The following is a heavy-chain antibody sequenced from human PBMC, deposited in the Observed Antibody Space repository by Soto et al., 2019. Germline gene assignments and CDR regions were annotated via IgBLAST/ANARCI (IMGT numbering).Heavy chain of an antibody. V-gene: IGHV3-33*01. D-gene: IGHD3-10*01. CDR3: ARSLVMELWFGGELDY. CDR2: IWYDGSNK. CDR1: GFTFSSYG. Sequence: GGSLRLSCAASGFTFSSYGMHWVRQAPGKGLEWVAVIWYDGSNKYYADSVKGRFTISRDNSKNTLYLQMNSLRAEDTAVYYCARSLVMELWFGGELDYWGQGTLVTVSS. J-gene: IGHJ4*02.